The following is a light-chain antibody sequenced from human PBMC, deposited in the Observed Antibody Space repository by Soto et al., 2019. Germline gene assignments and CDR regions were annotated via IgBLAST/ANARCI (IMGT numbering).Light chain of an antibody. CDR3: QQYNSYPLT. V-gene: IGKV1-5*01. Sequence: DIQMAQSPSTLSASVGDRVTITCRASQTISSWLAWYQQKPGKAPNLLISDASSLESGVPSRFSGSGSETEFTLTISSLQPDDFATYYCQQYNSYPLTFGGGTKVDIK. J-gene: IGKJ4*01. CDR1: QTISSW. CDR2: DAS.